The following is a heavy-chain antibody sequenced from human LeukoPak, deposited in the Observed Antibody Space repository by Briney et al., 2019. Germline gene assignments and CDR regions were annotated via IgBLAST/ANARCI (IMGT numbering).Heavy chain of an antibody. Sequence: HGESLKISCKDVGYSFSTYWIGWVRLMHGKGLEWMWIIYPGDSDTRYSPSFQGQVTISADKSINTVYLQWSSLKASDTAMYYCARHAAQYYYYYGMDVWGQGTTVTVSS. V-gene: IGHV5-51*01. D-gene: IGHD6-25*01. CDR2: IYPGDSDT. CDR3: ARHAAQYYYYYGMDV. CDR1: GYSFSTYW. J-gene: IGHJ6*02.